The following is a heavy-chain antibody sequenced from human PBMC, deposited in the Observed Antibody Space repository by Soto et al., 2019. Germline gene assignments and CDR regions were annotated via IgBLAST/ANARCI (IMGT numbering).Heavy chain of an antibody. J-gene: IGHJ1*01. D-gene: IGHD5-12*01. V-gene: IGHV4-31*03. CDR2: IYYSGST. CDR3: ALGGGYNEWEAGLYFQH. Sequence: SETLSLTCTVSGGSISSGGYYWSWIRQHPGKGLEWIGYIYYSGSTYYNPSLKSRVTISVDTSKNQFSLKLSSVTAADTAVYYCALGGGYNEWEAGLYFQHWGQGTLVTVSS. CDR1: GGSISSGGYY.